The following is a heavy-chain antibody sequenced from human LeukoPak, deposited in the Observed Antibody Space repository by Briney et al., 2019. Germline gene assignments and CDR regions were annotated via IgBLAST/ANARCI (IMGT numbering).Heavy chain of an antibody. CDR2: INHSGST. Sequence: SETLSLTYAVYGGSFSGYYWSWIRQPPGKGLEWIGEINHSGSTNYNPSLKSRVTISVDTSKNQFSLKLSSVTAADTAVYYCASIIYDFWSGLNWFDPWGQGTLVTVSS. CDR1: GGSFSGYY. D-gene: IGHD3-3*01. CDR3: ASIIYDFWSGLNWFDP. V-gene: IGHV4-34*01. J-gene: IGHJ5*02.